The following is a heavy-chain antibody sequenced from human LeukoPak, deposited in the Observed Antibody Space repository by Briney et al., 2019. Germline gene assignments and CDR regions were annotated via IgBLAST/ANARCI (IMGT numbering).Heavy chain of an antibody. CDR2: IIPIFGTA. Sequence: ASVKVSCKASGGTFSSYVFSWVRQAPGQGLEWMGGIIPIFGTANYAQKFQGRVTITADESASTAYMDLSSLRPEDTAVYYCATQGELLRAFDFWGQGTLVTVSS. CDR3: ATQGELLRAFDF. J-gene: IGHJ4*02. D-gene: IGHD1-26*01. V-gene: IGHV1-69*13. CDR1: GGTFSSYV.